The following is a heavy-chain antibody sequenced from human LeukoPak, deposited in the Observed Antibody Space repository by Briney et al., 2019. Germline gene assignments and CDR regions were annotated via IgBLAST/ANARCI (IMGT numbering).Heavy chain of an antibody. CDR1: GGSISSYY. V-gene: IGHV4-59*01. CDR3: ARDLGLRYCSGGSCQTSNAFDI. Sequence: SETLSLTCTVSGGSISSYYWSWIRQPPGKGLEWIGYIYYSGSTNYNPSLKSRVTISVDTSKNQFSLKLSSVTAADTAVYYCARDLGLRYCSGGSCQTSNAFDIWGQGTMVTVSS. J-gene: IGHJ3*02. CDR2: IYYSGST. D-gene: IGHD2-15*01.